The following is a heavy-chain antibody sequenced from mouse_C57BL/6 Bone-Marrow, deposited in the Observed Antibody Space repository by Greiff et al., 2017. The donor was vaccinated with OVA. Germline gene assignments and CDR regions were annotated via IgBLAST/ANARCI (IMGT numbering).Heavy chain of an antibody. CDR1: GYAFSSYW. J-gene: IGHJ2*01. Sequence: VQLQQSGAELVKPGASVKISCKASGYAFSSYWMNWVKQRPGKGLEWIGQIYPGDGDTNYNGKFKGKATLTADKSSSTAYMQLSSLTSEDSAVYFCARGGVVVSYYFDYWGQGTTLTVSS. CDR2: IYPGDGDT. D-gene: IGHD1-1*01. V-gene: IGHV1-80*01. CDR3: ARGGVVVSYYFDY.